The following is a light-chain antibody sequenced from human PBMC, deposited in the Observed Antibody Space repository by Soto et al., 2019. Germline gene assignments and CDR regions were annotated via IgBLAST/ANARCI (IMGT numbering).Light chain of an antibody. CDR1: SGDIGSYNY. CDR3: SSFTKTDTWV. CDR2: EGS. J-gene: IGLJ3*02. V-gene: IGLV2-14*01. Sequence: QSALTQPASVSGSPGQTITISCTGTSGDIGSYNYVSWCQQHPGKAPKLNIYEGSSRPSGVSDRFSGSKSGNTASLTISGLQAEDEADYYCSSFTKTDTWVFGGGTKVTVL.